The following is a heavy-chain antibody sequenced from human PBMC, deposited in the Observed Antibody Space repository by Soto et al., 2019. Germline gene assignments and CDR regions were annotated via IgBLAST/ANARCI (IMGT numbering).Heavy chain of an antibody. J-gene: IGHJ6*02. D-gene: IGHD2-15*01. CDR3: ARGAATKLGVTNYSGLDV. Sequence: QVQLVQSGAEVKKPGSSVKVSCKASGGSLTNYGVSWVRQAPGQGLEWMGGIIPVFGTANYVQKFQGRVTIAADESKSTVFMDVRILRSEDTAVYYCARGAATKLGVTNYSGLDVWGQGTTVTVSS. V-gene: IGHV1-69*12. CDR1: GGSLTNYG. CDR2: IIPVFGTA.